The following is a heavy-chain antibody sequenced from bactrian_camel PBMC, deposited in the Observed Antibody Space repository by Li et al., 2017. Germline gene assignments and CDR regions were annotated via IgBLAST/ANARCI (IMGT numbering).Heavy chain of an antibody. CDR1: VFTIANYG. CDR3: AADVQGLLLEPPSFGF. V-gene: IGHV3S40*01. D-gene: IGHD3*01. CDR2: VKTHEWTT. Sequence: DVQLVESGGGLVQPGGSLRLSCAANVFTIANYGLNWVRQAPGKGLEWVSGVKTHEWTTHYADSVKDRFTISRDTATRTVYLQMNNLKPEDTAMYYCAADVQGLLLEPPSFGFWGQGTQVTVS. J-gene: IGHJ6*01.